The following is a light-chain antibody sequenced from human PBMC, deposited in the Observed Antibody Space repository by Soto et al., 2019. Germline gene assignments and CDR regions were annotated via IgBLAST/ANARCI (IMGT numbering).Light chain of an antibody. Sequence: DIQMTQSPSTLSASVGDRVTITCRASQSTSRWLAWYQQKSGKAPKLLIYDASTLESGVPSRFSGRGSGTQFTLTINSLQPDDFATYYCQQYNSFSPWTFGQGTKVDIK. J-gene: IGKJ1*01. CDR2: DAS. CDR1: QSTSRW. CDR3: QQYNSFSPWT. V-gene: IGKV1-5*01.